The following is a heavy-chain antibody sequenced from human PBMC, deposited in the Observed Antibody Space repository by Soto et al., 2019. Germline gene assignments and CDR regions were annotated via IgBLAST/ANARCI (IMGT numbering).Heavy chain of an antibody. Sequence: QLQLQESGPGLVKPSETLSLTCTVSGGSISSSSYYWGWIRQPPGKGLEWIGSIYYSGSTYYNPSLKSRVTISVDTSKNQFSLKLSSVTAADTAVYYCARHPPFMVRGTRFDPWGQGTLVTVSS. V-gene: IGHV4-39*01. J-gene: IGHJ5*02. CDR2: IYYSGST. D-gene: IGHD3-10*01. CDR1: GGSISSSSYY. CDR3: ARHPPFMVRGTRFDP.